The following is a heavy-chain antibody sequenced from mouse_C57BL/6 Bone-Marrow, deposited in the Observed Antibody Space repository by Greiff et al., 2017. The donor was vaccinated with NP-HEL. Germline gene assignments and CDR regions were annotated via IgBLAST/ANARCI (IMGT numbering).Heavy chain of an antibody. V-gene: IGHV1-72*01. CDR1: GYTFTSYW. D-gene: IGHD1-1*01. J-gene: IGHJ4*01. CDR3: ARSYYYGSSYGAMDY. Sequence: QVHVKQPGAELVKPGASVKLSCKASGYTFTSYWMHWVKQRPGRGLEWIGRIDPNSGGTKYNEKFKSKATLTVDKPSSTAYMQLSSLTSEDSAVYDCARSYYYGSSYGAMDYWGQGTSVTVSA. CDR2: IDPNSGGT.